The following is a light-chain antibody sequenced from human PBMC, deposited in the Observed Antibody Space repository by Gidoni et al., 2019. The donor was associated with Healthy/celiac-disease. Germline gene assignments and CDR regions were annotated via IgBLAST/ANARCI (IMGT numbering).Light chain of an antibody. Sequence: QSALTQPASVSGSPGQSITISCTGTSSDVGSYNLVSWYQQHPGKAPKLMIYEVSKRPSGVSNRISGSKSGNTASPTISGLQAEDEADYYCCSYAGSSTHVVFGGGTKLTVL. J-gene: IGLJ2*01. CDR2: EVS. CDR3: CSYAGSSTHVV. V-gene: IGLV2-23*02. CDR1: SSDVGSYNL.